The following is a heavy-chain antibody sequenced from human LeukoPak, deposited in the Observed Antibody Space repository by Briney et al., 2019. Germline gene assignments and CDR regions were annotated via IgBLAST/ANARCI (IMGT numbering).Heavy chain of an antibody. V-gene: IGHV4-59*01. CDR2: IYYSGST. D-gene: IGHD3-9*01. CDR1: GGSISSYY. Sequence: SETLSLTCTVSGGSISSYYWNWIRQPPGKGLEWIGYIYYSGSTNYNPSLKSRVTISVDTSKNQFSLKLSSVTAADTAVYYCARGGPDYDILTGYYNPFNFDYWGQGTLVTVSS. CDR3: ARGGPDYDILTGYYNPFNFDY. J-gene: IGHJ4*02.